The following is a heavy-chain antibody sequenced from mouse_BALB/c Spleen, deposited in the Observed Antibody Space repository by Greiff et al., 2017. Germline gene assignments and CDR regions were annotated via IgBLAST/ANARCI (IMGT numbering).Heavy chain of an antibody. J-gene: IGHJ3*01. CDR2: ISSGGGST. V-gene: IGHV5-12-1*01. CDR1: GFAFSSYD. CDR3: ARPSPWFAY. Sequence: EVQLVESGGGLVKPGGSLKLSCAASGFAFSSYDMSWVRQTPEKRLEWVAYISSGGGSTYYPDTVKGRFTISRDNAKNTLYLQMSSLKSGDTAMYYCARPSPWFAYWGQGTLVTVSA.